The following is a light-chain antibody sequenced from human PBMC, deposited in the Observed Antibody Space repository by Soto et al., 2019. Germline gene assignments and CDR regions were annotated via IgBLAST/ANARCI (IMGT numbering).Light chain of an antibody. CDR3: QHSHYTPLP. J-gene: IGKJ4*01. Sequence: AASLGERATINCKSSRSGLYNCNKKNYLAWYQQTPRQPPKLLIYWASTRGSGVPDRFSGSGSGTDTTLAISILQAEDVTVYCRQHSHYTPLPFGEGTKVDIK. CDR1: RSGLYNCNKKNY. V-gene: IGKV4-1*01. CDR2: WAS.